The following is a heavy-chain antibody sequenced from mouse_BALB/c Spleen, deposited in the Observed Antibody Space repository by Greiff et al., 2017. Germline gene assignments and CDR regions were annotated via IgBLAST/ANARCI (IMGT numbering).Heavy chain of an antibody. CDR1: GFTFSSYA. V-gene: IGHV5-9-4*01. CDR3: AREGDYYAMDY. Sequence: EVQLQESGGGLVKPGGSLKLSCAASGFTFSSYAMSWVRQSPEKRLEWVAEISSGGSYTYYPDTVTGRFTISRDNAKNTLYLEMSSLRSEDTAMYYCAREGDYYAMDYWGQGTSVTVSS. CDR2: ISSGGSYT. J-gene: IGHJ4*01.